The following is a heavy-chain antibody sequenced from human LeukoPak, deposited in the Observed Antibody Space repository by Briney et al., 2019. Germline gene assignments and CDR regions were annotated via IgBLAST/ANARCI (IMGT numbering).Heavy chain of an antibody. CDR2: ISFSGRTT. CDR3: ARDSVSSLGGHMDV. CDR1: GFTFSNYE. V-gene: IGHV3-48*03. J-gene: IGHJ6*03. D-gene: IGHD4-11*01. Sequence: PGGSLRLSCAASGFTFSNYEINWVRQAPGKGLEWVSYISFSGRTTYYADSVKGRFTISRDNANNSLYLQMNSLRAEDTAVYYCARDSVSSLGGHMDVWGKGTTLTISS.